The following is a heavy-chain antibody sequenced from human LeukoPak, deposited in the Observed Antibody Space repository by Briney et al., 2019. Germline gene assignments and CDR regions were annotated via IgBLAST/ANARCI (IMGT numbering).Heavy chain of an antibody. J-gene: IGHJ6*03. CDR3: ARTPLWFGAHYYYMDV. CDR2: IYYSGST. V-gene: IGHV4-39*07. Sequence: SETLSLTCTVSGGSISSSSYYWGWIRQPPGQGLEWIGSIYYSGSTYYNPSLKSRVTISVDTSKNQFSLKLSSVTAADTAVYYCARTPLWFGAHYYYMDVWGKGTTVTVSS. D-gene: IGHD3-10*01. CDR1: GGSISSSSYY.